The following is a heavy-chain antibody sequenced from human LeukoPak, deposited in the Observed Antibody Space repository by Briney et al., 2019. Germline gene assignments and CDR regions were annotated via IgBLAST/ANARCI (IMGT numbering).Heavy chain of an antibody. Sequence: GGSLRLSCAAPGFTFSPYAMHWVRQAPGKVLEWVALISNDGSKKYYADSVKGRFTISRDNSKNTLDLQMNSLRAEDTAVYYCAKDGYCSSTSCYPNHFDSWGQGTLVTVSS. J-gene: IGHJ4*02. CDR1: GFTFSPYA. V-gene: IGHV3-30*18. D-gene: IGHD2-2*03. CDR2: ISNDGSKK. CDR3: AKDGYCSSTSCYPNHFDS.